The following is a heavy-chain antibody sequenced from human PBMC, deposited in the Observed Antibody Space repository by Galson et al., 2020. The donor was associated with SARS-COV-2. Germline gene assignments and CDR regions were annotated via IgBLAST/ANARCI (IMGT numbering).Heavy chain of an antibody. V-gene: IGHV4-31*03. CDR1: GGSISSGGYY. D-gene: IGHD2-2*01. CDR2: IYYSGST. J-gene: IGHJ6*02. Sequence: SQTLSLTCTVSGGSISSGGYYWSWIRQHPGKGLEWIGYIYYSGSTYYNPSLKSRVTISVDTSKNQFSLKLSSVTAADTAVYYCARDAIVVVPAAMPSYYGMDVWGQGTTVTVSS. CDR3: ARDAIVVVPAAMPSYYGMDV.